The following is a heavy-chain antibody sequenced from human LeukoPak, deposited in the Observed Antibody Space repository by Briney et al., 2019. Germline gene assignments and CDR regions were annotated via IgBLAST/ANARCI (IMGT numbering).Heavy chain of an antibody. Sequence: ASVKVSCKASGHTFTSYGISWVRQAPGQGLEWMGWISAYNGNTNYAQKLQGRVTMTTDTSTSTAYMELRSLRSDDTAVYYCARNRWIQLWFTREDYWGQGTLVTVSS. V-gene: IGHV1-18*04. CDR1: GHTFTSYG. J-gene: IGHJ4*02. CDR2: ISAYNGNT. D-gene: IGHD5-18*01. CDR3: ARNRWIQLWFTREDY.